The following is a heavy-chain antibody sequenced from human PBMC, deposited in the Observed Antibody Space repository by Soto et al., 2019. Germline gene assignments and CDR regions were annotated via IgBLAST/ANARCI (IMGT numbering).Heavy chain of an antibody. J-gene: IGHJ4*02. Sequence: TSETLSLTCIVSGGSISNYYWSWIRQPPGKGLEWIGYIYYSGSTNYNPSLTSRVTISVDTSKNQFSLKLSSVTAADTAVYYCARHRYSYGVYYFDYWGQGTLVTV. CDR1: GGSISNYY. D-gene: IGHD5-18*01. CDR2: IYYSGST. CDR3: ARHRYSYGVYYFDY. V-gene: IGHV4-59*08.